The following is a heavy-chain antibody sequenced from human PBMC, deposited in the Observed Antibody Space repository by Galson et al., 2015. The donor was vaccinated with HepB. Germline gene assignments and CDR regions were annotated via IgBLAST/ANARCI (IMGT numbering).Heavy chain of an antibody. CDR3: ANDPLTWNYGDYEAGMDV. Sequence: SLRFYCAASGFTFSSYAMSCVREAPGKGLEWVSAIGGSGGSTYYADSVKGRFTISRDNSKNTLYLQMNSLRAEDTAVYYCANDPLTWNYGDYEAGMDVWGQGTTVTVSS. J-gene: IGHJ6*02. D-gene: IGHD4-17*01. CDR1: GFTFSSYA. CDR2: IGGSGGST. V-gene: IGHV3-23*01.